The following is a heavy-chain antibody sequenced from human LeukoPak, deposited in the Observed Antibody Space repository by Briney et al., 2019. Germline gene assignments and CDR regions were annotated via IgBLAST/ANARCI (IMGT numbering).Heavy chain of an antibody. J-gene: IGHJ6*03. V-gene: IGHV1-46*01. CDR1: GYTFTGYY. Sequence: GASVKVSCKASGYTFTGYYMHWVRQAPGQGLEWMGIINPSGGSTSYAQKFQGRVTMTRDMSTSTVYMELSSLRSEDTAVYYCARGIAAAGPDYYYYYMDVWGKGTTVTVSS. CDR2: INPSGGST. D-gene: IGHD6-13*01. CDR3: ARGIAAAGPDYYYYYMDV.